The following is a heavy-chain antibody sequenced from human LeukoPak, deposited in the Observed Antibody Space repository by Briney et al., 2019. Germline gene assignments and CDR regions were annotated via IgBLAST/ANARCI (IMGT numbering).Heavy chain of an antibody. V-gene: IGHV4-39*07. Sequence: SETLSLTCTVSGGSISSSSYYWGWIRQPPGKGLEWIGSIYYSGSTYYNPSLKSRVTISVDTSKNQFSLKLSSVTAADTAVYYCARDEVGATIYYYYGMDVWGQGTTVTVSS. J-gene: IGHJ6*02. D-gene: IGHD1-26*01. CDR3: ARDEVGATIYYYYGMDV. CDR1: GGSISSSSYY. CDR2: IYYSGST.